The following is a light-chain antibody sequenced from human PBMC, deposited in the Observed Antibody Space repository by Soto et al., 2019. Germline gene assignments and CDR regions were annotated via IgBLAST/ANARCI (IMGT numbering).Light chain of an antibody. Sequence: QSALTQPRSVAGSPGQSFTISCTGTSSDVGGYEYVSWYQQHPGKAPKLIIYNVNKRPSGVPDRFSGSKSGNTASRTISGIQTEDAAEYYCCSYAGSFTLLFGGGTQRTGL. CDR3: CSYAGSFTLL. V-gene: IGLV2-11*01. J-gene: IGLJ2*01. CDR1: SSDVGGYEY. CDR2: NVN.